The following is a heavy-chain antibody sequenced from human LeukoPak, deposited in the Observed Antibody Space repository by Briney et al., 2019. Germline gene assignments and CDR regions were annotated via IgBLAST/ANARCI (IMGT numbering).Heavy chain of an antibody. CDR1: GGSINNYY. J-gene: IGHJ3*02. CDR2: IYYSGSTNYNPSLSGST. Sequence: SETLSLTCTVSGGSINNYYWTWMRQPPGKGLEWVGYIYYSGSTNYNPSLSGSTNYNPSLKSRVTISVDTSKNQFSLKLSSVTAADTAVYYCARAFPGYSSSWYHPYAFDIWGQGTMVTVSS. CDR3: ARAFPGYSSSWYHPYAFDI. D-gene: IGHD6-13*01. V-gene: IGHV4-59*01.